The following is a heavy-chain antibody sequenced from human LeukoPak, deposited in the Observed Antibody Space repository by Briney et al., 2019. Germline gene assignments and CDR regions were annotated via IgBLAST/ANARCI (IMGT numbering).Heavy chain of an antibody. Sequence: SETLSLTCAVYGGSFSGYYWSWIRQPPGKGLEWIGEINHSGSTNYNPSLRSRVTISVDTSKNQFSLKLSSVTAADTAVYYCAGVWGYSSGYSVNLDYWGQGTLVTVSS. D-gene: IGHD3-22*01. V-gene: IGHV4-34*01. CDR1: GGSFSGYY. CDR3: AGVWGYSSGYSVNLDY. CDR2: INHSGST. J-gene: IGHJ4*02.